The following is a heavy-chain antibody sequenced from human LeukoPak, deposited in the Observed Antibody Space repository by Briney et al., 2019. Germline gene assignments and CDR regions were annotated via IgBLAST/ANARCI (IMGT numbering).Heavy chain of an antibody. CDR3: AKDLRSGSYRPFWFDP. D-gene: IGHD1-26*01. J-gene: IGHJ5*02. Sequence: PGGSLRLSCAASGFTFSSYAMSWVRQAPGKGLEWVSAISGSGGSTYYADSVKGRFTISRDNSKNTLYLQMNSLRAEDTAVYYCAKDLRSGSYRPFWFDPWGQGTLVTVSS. CDR2: ISGSGGST. CDR1: GFTFSSYA. V-gene: IGHV3-23*01.